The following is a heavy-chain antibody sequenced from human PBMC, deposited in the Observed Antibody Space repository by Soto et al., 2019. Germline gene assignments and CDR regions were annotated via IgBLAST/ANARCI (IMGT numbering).Heavy chain of an antibody. CDR1: GGSVTCFY. Sequence: PSEALSLSSTVSGGSVTCFYWSWIRQPPGKGLEWIGYIFHSGRSNYHPSLKSRVTISVDTSKSQISLRLTSVTAADTAVYYCARASGLGVAHIDYWGQGTLVTVSS. CDR2: IFHSGRS. J-gene: IGHJ4*02. D-gene: IGHD6-19*01. V-gene: IGHV4-59*02. CDR3: ARASGLGVAHIDY.